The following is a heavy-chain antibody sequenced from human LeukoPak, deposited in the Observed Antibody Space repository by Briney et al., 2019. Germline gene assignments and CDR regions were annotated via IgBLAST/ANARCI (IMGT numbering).Heavy chain of an antibody. CDR2: IVGSSST. D-gene: IGHD3-10*01. CDR1: GFTFSNFA. Sequence: GGSLRLSCAASGFTFSNFAMTWVRKAPGKGLELVSSIVGSSSTYYADSLKGRFTISRDNAKNPLYLQMNSLRAEDTAVYYCARVGWFGGFYFDYWGQGILVTVSS. CDR3: ARVGWFGGFYFDY. J-gene: IGHJ4*02. V-gene: IGHV3-69-1*02.